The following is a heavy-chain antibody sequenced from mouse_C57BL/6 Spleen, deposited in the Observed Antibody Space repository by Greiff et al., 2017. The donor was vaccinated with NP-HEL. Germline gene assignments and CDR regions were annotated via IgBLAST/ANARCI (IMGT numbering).Heavy chain of an antibody. Sequence: VQLQQPGAELVRPGSSVKLSCKASGYTFTSYWMDWVKQRPGQGLEWIGNIYPSDSETHYNQKFKDKATLTVDKSSSTAYMQLSSLTSEDSAVYCCARGYYGSRGGDYWGQGTTLTVSS. CDR1: GYTFTSYW. CDR3: ARGYYGSRGGDY. V-gene: IGHV1-61*01. CDR2: IYPSDSET. D-gene: IGHD1-1*01. J-gene: IGHJ2*01.